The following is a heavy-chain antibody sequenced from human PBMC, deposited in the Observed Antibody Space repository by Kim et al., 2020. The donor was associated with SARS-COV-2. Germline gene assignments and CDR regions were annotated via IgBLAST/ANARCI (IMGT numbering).Heavy chain of an antibody. CDR2: ISGSGGST. CDR3: AKGEYSSSWSYYYYYYYGMDV. Sequence: GGSLRLSCAASGFTFSSYAMSWVRQAPGKGLEWVSAISGSGGSTYYADSVKGRFTISRDNSKNTLYLQMNSLRAEDTAVYYCAKGEYSSSWSYYYYYYYGMDVWGQGTTVTVSS. CDR1: GFTFSSYA. V-gene: IGHV3-23*01. J-gene: IGHJ6*02. D-gene: IGHD6-13*01.